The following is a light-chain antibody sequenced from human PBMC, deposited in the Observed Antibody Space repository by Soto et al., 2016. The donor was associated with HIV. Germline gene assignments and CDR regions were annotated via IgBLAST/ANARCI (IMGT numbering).Light chain of an antibody. CDR2: PAC. CDR3: QQYNSYPWT. J-gene: IGKJ1*01. V-gene: IGKV1-17*03. CDR1: QGISNF. Sequence: DIQMTQSPSAMSASVGDRVTITCRASQGISNFLVWFQQKPGKVPKGLIFPACSLQSGVPSRFSGSGSGTEFTLIISSLQPDDFATYYCQQYNSYPWTFGQGTKVEIK.